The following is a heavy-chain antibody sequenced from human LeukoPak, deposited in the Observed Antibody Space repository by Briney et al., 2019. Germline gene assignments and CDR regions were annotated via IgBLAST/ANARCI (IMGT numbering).Heavy chain of an antibody. Sequence: SETLSLTCTVSGGSISSYYWSWIRQPPGKGLEGIGYIYTSGSTNYNPSLKSRVTISVDTSKNQFSLKLSSVTAADTAVYYCARESGYYDSSAQRYYYYYMDVWGKGTTVTVSS. V-gene: IGHV4-4*09. CDR2: IYTSGST. CDR3: ARESGYYDSSAQRYYYYYMDV. J-gene: IGHJ6*03. D-gene: IGHD3-22*01. CDR1: GGSISSYY.